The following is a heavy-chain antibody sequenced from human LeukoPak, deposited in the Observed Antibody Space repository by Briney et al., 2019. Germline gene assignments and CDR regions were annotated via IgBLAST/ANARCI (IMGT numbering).Heavy chain of an antibody. D-gene: IGHD3-16*01. Sequence: GGSLRLSCAASGFTFSSYGMHWVRQAPGKGLEWVAVISYDGSNKDRADSVKGRFTISRDNTKNTLFLQMNNLRAEDTAVYYCAKEVRGDAFDIWGQGTMVTVSS. V-gene: IGHV3-30*18. CDR1: GFTFSSYG. J-gene: IGHJ3*02. CDR2: ISYDGSNK. CDR3: AKEVRGDAFDI.